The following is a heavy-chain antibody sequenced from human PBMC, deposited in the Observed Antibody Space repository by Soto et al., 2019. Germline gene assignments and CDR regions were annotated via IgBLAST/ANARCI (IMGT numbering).Heavy chain of an antibody. CDR2: IYYSGST. D-gene: IGHD3-16*02. CDR3: ARGGYDYIWGSYRSYFDY. V-gene: IGHV4-31*03. Sequence: QVQLQESGPGLVKPSQTLSLTCTVSGGSISSGGYYWSWIRQHPGKGLEWIGYIYYSGSTYYNPSLKSRVTISVDQSKNQFSLKLSSVTAADTAVYYCARGGYDYIWGSYRSYFDYWGQGTLVTVSS. J-gene: IGHJ4*02. CDR1: GGSISSGGYY.